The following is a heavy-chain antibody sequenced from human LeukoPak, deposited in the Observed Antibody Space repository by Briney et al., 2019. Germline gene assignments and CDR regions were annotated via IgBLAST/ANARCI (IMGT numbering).Heavy chain of an antibody. CDR1: GVSISSRSYY. Sequence: SETLSLTCTVSGVSISSRSYYWGWIRQPPGKGLEWIGSIYYSGSTYYNPSLKSRVSISVDTSKNQFSLKLSSVTAADTAVYYCARVGALEIVSSGSCFDYWGQGTLVTVSS. CDR2: IYYSGST. CDR3: ARVGALEIVSSGSCFDY. D-gene: IGHD3-10*01. V-gene: IGHV4-39*01. J-gene: IGHJ4*02.